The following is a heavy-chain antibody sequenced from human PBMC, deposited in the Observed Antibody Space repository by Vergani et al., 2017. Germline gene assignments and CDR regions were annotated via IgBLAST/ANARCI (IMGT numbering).Heavy chain of an antibody. CDR2: IYYSGST. CDR3: ARHSTVEWLVKLGWIDP. Sequence: QLQLQESGPGLVKPSATLSLTCSVSGAFIRSSNYYWGWIRQPPGKGLELIASIYYSGSTYYNPSLKSRVTISVDTSKNQFSLKLSSVTAADTAVYFCARHSTVEWLVKLGWIDPWGQGILVTVSS. D-gene: IGHD6-19*01. CDR1: GAFIRSSNYY. J-gene: IGHJ5*02. V-gene: IGHV4-39*01.